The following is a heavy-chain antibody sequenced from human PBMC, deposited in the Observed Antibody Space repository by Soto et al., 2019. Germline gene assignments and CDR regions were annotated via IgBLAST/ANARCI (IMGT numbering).Heavy chain of an antibody. Sequence: QVQLVESGGGVVQPGRSLRLSCAASGFTFSSYGMHWVRQAPGKGLEWVAVIWYDGSNKYYADSVKGRFTISSDNSKNTLYLQMNSLRAEDTAVYYCARDRAYYDRGNWFDPWGQGTLVTVSS. J-gene: IGHJ5*02. CDR1: GFTFSSYG. V-gene: IGHV3-33*01. D-gene: IGHD3-22*01. CDR3: ARDRAYYDRGNWFDP. CDR2: IWYDGSNK.